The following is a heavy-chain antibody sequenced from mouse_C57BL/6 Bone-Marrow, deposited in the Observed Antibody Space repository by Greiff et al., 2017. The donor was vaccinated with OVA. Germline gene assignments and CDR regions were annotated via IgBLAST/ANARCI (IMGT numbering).Heavy chain of an antibody. J-gene: IGHJ3*01. V-gene: IGHV1-74*01. CDR2: IHPSDSDT. Sequence: QVQLKQPGAELVKPGASVKVSCKASGYTFTSYWINWVKQRPGQGLEWIGRIHPSDSDTNYNQKFKGKATLTVDKSSSTAYMQLSSLTSEDSAVYYCAIRGPSYAFAYWGQGTLVTVSA. D-gene: IGHD1-1*01. CDR3: AIRGPSYAFAY. CDR1: GYTFTSYW.